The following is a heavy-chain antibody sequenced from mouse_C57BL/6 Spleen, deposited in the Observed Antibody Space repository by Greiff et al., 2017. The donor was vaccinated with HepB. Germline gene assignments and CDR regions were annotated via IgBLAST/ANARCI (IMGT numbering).Heavy chain of an antibody. J-gene: IGHJ2*01. CDR3: ARDVITTVVATDYFDY. CDR1: GFTFSSYA. CDR2: ISDGGSYT. Sequence: EVQVVESGGGLVKPGGSLKLSCAASGFTFSSYAMSWVRQTPEKRLEWVATISDGGSYTYYPDNVKGRFTISRDNAKNNLYLQMSHLKSEDTAMYYCARDVITTVVATDYFDYWGQGTTLTVSS. V-gene: IGHV5-4*01. D-gene: IGHD1-1*01.